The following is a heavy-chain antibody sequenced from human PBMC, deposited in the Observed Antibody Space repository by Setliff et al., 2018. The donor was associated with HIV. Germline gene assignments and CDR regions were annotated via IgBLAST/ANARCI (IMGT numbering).Heavy chain of an antibody. CDR1: GCSISSYY. CDR3: ARGSSWQYYYYYYMDV. D-gene: IGHD6-13*01. J-gene: IGHJ6*03. V-gene: IGHV4-59*01. Sequence: SETLSLTCTVSGCSISSYYWSWIRQPPGKGLEWIGYIYYSGSTNYNPSLKSRVTISVDTSKNQFSLKLSSVTAADTAVYYCARGSSWQYYYYYYMDVWGKGTTVTVSS. CDR2: IYYSGST.